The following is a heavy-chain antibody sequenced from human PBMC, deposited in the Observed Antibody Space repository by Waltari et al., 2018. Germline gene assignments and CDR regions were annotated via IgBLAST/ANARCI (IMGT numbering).Heavy chain of an antibody. CDR2: INPNSGGT. V-gene: IGHV1-2*06. J-gene: IGHJ3*02. D-gene: IGHD6-13*01. CDR1: GYTFTGYY. Sequence: QVQLVQSGAEVKKPGASVKVSCKASGYTFTGYYMHWVRQAPGQGLEWIGRINPNSGGTNYAQKFQGRVTMTRDTSISTAYMELSRLRSDDTAVYYCARALGGIAAPLDAFDIWGQGTMVTVSS. CDR3: ARALGGIAAPLDAFDI.